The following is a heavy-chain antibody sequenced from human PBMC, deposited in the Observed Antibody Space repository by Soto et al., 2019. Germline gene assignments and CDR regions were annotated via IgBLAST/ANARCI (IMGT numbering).Heavy chain of an antibody. Sequence: GGSLRLSCAASGFTFSDYYMSWIRQAPGKGLEWVSYISSSGSTIYYADSVKGRFTISRDNAKNSLYLQMNSLRAEDTAVYYCARDYTIRFLEWLVPDYYYYMDVWGKGTTVTVSS. D-gene: IGHD3-3*01. CDR1: GFTFSDYY. J-gene: IGHJ6*03. CDR3: ARDYTIRFLEWLVPDYYYYMDV. CDR2: ISSSGSTI. V-gene: IGHV3-11*01.